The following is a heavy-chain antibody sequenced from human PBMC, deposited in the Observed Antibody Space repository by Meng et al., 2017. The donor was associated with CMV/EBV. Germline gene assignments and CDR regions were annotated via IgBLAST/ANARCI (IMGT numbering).Heavy chain of an antibody. V-gene: IGHV3-11*01. CDR3: ARGDILPAYYGMDV. D-gene: IGHD3-9*01. CDR1: GFTFSDYY. J-gene: IGHJ6*02. Sequence: GGSLRLSCAASGFTFSDYYMSWIRQAPGKGLEWVSYISSSGSTMYYADSVKGRFTISRDNAKNSLYLQMNSLRAEDTAVYYCARGDILPAYYGMDVWGQGTTVTVSS. CDR2: ISSSGSTM.